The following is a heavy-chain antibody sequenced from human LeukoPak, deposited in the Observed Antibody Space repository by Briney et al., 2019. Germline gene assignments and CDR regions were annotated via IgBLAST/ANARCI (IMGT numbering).Heavy chain of an antibody. CDR1: GFTFSSDS. CDR2: ISSSSSYI. D-gene: IGHD2-2*01. J-gene: IGHJ5*02. V-gene: IGHV3-21*01. Sequence: GGSLRLSRAASGFTFSSDSMNWVRQAPGKGLEWVSSISSSSSYIYYADSVKGRFTISRDNAKNSLYLQMNSLRAEDTAVYYCARAEEGYCSSTSCPNWFDPWGQGTLVTVSS. CDR3: ARAEEGYCSSTSCPNWFDP.